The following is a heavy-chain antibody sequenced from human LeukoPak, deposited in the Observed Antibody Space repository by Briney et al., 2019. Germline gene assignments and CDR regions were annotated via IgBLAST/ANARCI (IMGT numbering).Heavy chain of an antibody. D-gene: IGHD1-20*01. CDR3: ASRTKDNWSDFVY. CDR2: IWYDGSNK. V-gene: IGHV3-33*01. J-gene: IGHJ4*02. CDR1: GFTFSSYG. Sequence: QPGGSLRLSCAASGFTFSSYGMHWVRQAPGKGLEWVAVIWYDGSNKYYADSVKGRFTISRDNSKNTLYLQMNSLRAEDTAVYYCASRTKDNWSDFVYWGQGTLVTVSS.